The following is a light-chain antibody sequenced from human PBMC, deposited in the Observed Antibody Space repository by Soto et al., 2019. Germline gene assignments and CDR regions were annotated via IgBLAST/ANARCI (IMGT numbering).Light chain of an antibody. V-gene: IGKV3-11*01. CDR2: DAS. CDR1: QSVSTY. J-gene: IGKJ1*01. CDR3: PQRSNWPVT. Sequence: EIVLTQSPATLSLSPGEGATLSCRASQSVSTYLAWYQQKPGQAPRLLIYDASNRATGIPARFSGSGSGTAFTLTISSLEPEDFAVYYCPQRSNWPVTFGLGTKVEV.